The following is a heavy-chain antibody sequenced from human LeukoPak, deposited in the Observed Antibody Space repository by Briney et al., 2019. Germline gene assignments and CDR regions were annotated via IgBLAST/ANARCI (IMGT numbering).Heavy chain of an antibody. J-gene: IGHJ4*02. CDR3: AKDVGKWESLHFFDY. Sequence: GGSLRLSCAASGSTFSSYAMSWVRQAPRKGLEWVSAISGSGGSTYYADSVKGRFTISRDNSKNTLYLQMNSLRAEDTAVYYCAKDVGKWESLHFFDYWGQGTLVTVSS. CDR1: GSTFSSYA. CDR2: ISGSGGST. V-gene: IGHV3-23*01. D-gene: IGHD1-26*01.